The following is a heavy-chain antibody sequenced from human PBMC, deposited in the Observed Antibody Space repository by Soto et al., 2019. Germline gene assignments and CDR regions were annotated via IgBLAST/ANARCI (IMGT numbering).Heavy chain of an antibody. D-gene: IGHD3-16*02. CDR1: GFTFSSYA. J-gene: IGHJ6*04. V-gene: IGHV3-64*01. CDR3: ARGGAPEPKSLYDIPDV. CDR2: ISSNGGST. Sequence: GGSLRLSCAASGFTFSSYAMHWVRQAPGKGLEYVSAISSNGGSTYYANSVKGRFTISRDNSKNTLYLQMGSLRAEDMAVYYCARGGAPEPKSLYDIPDVWGKGTTVTVSS.